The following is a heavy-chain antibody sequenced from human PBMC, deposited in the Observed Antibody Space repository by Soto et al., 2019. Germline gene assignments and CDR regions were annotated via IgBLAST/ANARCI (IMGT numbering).Heavy chain of an antibody. CDR2: IYYSGST. D-gene: IGHD3-10*01. CDR3: ARVRYYGSGSAYYFDY. V-gene: IGHV4-61*01. CDR1: GGSVSSGSYY. Sequence: SETLSLTCTVSGGSVSSGSYYWSWIRQPPGKGLEWIGYIYYSGSTNYNPSLKSRVTISVDTSKNQFSLKLSSVTAADTAVYYCARVRYYGSGSAYYFDYWGQGTLVTVSS. J-gene: IGHJ4*02.